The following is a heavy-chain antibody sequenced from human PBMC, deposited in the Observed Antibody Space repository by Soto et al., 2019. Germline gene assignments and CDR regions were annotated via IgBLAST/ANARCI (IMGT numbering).Heavy chain of an antibody. V-gene: IGHV3-21*06. J-gene: IGHJ4*02. CDR3: ARESEDLSSNFDY. D-gene: IGHD6-6*01. Sequence: GVSLRLSCAASGFTFTRYSMNWVRQAPGKGLEWVSSISSTTNYIYYGDSMKGRFTISRDNSNNSLYLEMNSLRAEDTAVYYCARESEDLSSNFDYWGQGTLVTVAS. CDR2: ISSTTNYI. CDR1: GFTFTRYS.